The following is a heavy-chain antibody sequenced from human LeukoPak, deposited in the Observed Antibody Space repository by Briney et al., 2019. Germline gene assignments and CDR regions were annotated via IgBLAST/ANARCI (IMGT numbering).Heavy chain of an antibody. CDR1: GFTFSNAW. CDR3: TYAYCGGDCYPAY. V-gene: IGHV3-15*01. D-gene: IGHD2-21*02. J-gene: IGHJ4*02. Sequence: PGGSLRLSCAASGFTFSNAWMSWVRQAPGMGLEWVGRIKSKTDGGTIDYTAPVKGRFTISRDDSKNTLYLQMNSLKTEDTAVYYCTYAYCGGDCYPAYWGQGTLVTVSS. CDR2: IKSKTDGGTI.